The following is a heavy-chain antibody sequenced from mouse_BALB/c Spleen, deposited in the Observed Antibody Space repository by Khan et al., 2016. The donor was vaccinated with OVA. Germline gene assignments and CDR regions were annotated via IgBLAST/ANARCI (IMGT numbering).Heavy chain of an antibody. CDR2: ISSGGDYT. V-gene: IGHV5-6*01. D-gene: IGHD4-1*01. CDR3: ASHLTGSFAY. CDR1: GFTFSSYS. J-gene: IGHJ3*01. Sequence: EVQLQESGGDLVKPGGSLKLSCAASGFTFSSYSMSWVRQTPDKRLEWVATISSGGDYTYYPDNVKGRFTISRDNAKNTLYLQMSSLKSEDTAMYYCASHLTGSFAYWGQGTRVTVSA.